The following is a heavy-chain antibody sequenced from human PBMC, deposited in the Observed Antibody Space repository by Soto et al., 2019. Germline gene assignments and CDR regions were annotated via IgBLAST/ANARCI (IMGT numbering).Heavy chain of an antibody. CDR3: ARAGGRYYDSSGYQVVSFDY. D-gene: IGHD3-22*01. CDR1: GYTFTGYY. Sequence: QVQLVQSGAEVKKPGASVKVSCKASGYTFTGYYMHWVRQAPGQGLEWMGWINPNSGGTNYAQKFQGWVTMTRDTSISTAYMELSRLRSDDTAVYYCARAGGRYYDSSGYQVVSFDYWGQGTLVTVSS. V-gene: IGHV1-2*04. CDR2: INPNSGGT. J-gene: IGHJ4*02.